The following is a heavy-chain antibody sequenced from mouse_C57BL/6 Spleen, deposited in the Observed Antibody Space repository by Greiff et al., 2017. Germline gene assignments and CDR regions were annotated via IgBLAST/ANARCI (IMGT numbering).Heavy chain of an antibody. D-gene: IGHD2-2*01. CDR2: ISSGGSYT. CDR1: GFTFSSYG. J-gene: IGHJ3*01. CDR3: ARHAQSTMVTTAPFAY. Sequence: EVQGVESGGDLVKPGGSLKLSCAASGFTFSSYGMSWVRQTPDKRLEWVATISSGGSYTYYPDSVKGRFTISRDNAKNTLYLQMSSLKSEDTAMYYCARHAQSTMVTTAPFAYWGQGTLVTVSA. V-gene: IGHV5-6*01.